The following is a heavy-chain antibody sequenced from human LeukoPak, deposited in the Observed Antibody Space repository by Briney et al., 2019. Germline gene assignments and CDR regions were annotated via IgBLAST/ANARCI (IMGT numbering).Heavy chain of an antibody. CDR1: GVSISSGDYY. D-gene: IGHD3-22*01. Sequence: SETLSLTCTVSGVSISSGDYYWSWIRQPPGKGLEWIGYIYYSGSTYYNPSLKSRVTISVDTSKSQFSLKLSSVTAADTAVYYCACYYYDSSGYYSPFDYWGQGTLVTVSS. CDR2: IYYSGST. J-gene: IGHJ4*02. CDR3: ACYYYDSSGYYSPFDY. V-gene: IGHV4-30-4*01.